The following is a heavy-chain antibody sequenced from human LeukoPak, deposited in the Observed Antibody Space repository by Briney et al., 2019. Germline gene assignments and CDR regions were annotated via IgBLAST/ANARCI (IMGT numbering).Heavy chain of an antibody. Sequence: GASVKVSCKASGYTFTSYYMHWVRQAPGQGLEWMGIINPSGGSTSYAQKFQGRVTMTRDTSTSTVYMELSSLRSEDTAVYYCARDDSSSSGYYYYYMDVWGKGTTVTVSS. CDR2: INPSGGST. CDR1: GYTFTSYY. V-gene: IGHV1-46*03. D-gene: IGHD6-6*01. J-gene: IGHJ6*03. CDR3: ARDDSSSSGYYYYYMDV.